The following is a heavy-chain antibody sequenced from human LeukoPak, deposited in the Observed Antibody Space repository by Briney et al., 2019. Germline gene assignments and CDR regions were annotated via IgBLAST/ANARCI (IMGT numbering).Heavy chain of an antibody. D-gene: IGHD3-3*01. CDR3: ARDFFDFWGGSWV. Sequence: GGSLRLSCAASGFNVRTNYMSWVRQAPGKGLEWVSVIFRDGSTYYGDSVRGRFSISRDNSKNMVFLQMNNLRAEDTAVYFCARDFFDFWGGSWVWGQGTLVAVSS. CDR1: GFNVRTNY. J-gene: IGHJ4*02. CDR2: IFRDGST. V-gene: IGHV3-53*01.